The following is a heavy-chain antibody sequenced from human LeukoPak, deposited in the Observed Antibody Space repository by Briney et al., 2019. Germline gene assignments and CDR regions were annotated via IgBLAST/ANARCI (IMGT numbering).Heavy chain of an antibody. CDR1: GGTFDNYA. J-gene: IGHJ4*02. CDR3: ARGLFGGFAAAPFDH. Sequence: ASVKVSCKASGGTFDNYAVSWVREAPGLGLEWMGRIIPMLGKTNSAQKFQNRVTITADTSTGTAYMELTNLRSDDTAVYFCARGLFGGFAAAPFDHWGQGTLVTV. D-gene: IGHD2-2*01. V-gene: IGHV1-69*04. CDR2: IIPMLGKT.